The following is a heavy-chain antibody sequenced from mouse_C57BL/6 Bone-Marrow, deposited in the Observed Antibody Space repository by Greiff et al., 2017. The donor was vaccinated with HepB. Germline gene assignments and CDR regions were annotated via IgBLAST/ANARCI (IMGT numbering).Heavy chain of an antibody. CDR2: IHPNSGST. CDR1: GYTFTSYW. Sequence: QVQLQQPGAELVKPGASVKLSCKASGYTFTSYWMHWVKQRPGQGLEWIGMIHPNSGSTNYNEKFKSKATLTVDKSSSTAYMQLSSLTSEDSAVYYCARWTQLRLPYAMDYWGQGTSVTVAS. D-gene: IGHD3-2*02. V-gene: IGHV1-64*01. J-gene: IGHJ4*01. CDR3: ARWTQLRLPYAMDY.